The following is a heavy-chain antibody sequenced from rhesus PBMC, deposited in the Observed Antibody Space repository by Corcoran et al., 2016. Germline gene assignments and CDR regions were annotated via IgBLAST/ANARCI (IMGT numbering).Heavy chain of an antibody. CDR3: ATSDV. Sequence: QVQLQESGPGVVKPSETLSLTCAVSGGSISDSYWWSWIRQPPGKGLEWIGYIYGRSTSNNDNPSLKSRVTSSKDTSKNQFSLKLSSVTAADTAVYYCATSDVWGRGVLVTVSS. CDR2: IYGRSTSN. V-gene: IGHV4S10*01. CDR1: GGSISDSYW. J-gene: IGHJ5-2*02.